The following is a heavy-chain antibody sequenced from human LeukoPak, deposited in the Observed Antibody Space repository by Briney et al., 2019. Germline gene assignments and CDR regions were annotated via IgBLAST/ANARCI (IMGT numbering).Heavy chain of an antibody. Sequence: GGSLRLSCAASGFTFNNYNMNWVRQAPGKGLEWASSISSSSTYIYYADSVKGRFTISRANAKNSLYLQMNSLRAEDTAIYYCAKDPPSFHHWGQGTLVTVSS. CDR2: ISSSSTYI. CDR1: GFTFNNYN. V-gene: IGHV3-21*01. CDR3: AKDPPSFHH. J-gene: IGHJ1*01.